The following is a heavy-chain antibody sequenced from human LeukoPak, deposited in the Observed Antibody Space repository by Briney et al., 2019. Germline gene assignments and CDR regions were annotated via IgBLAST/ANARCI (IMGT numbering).Heavy chain of an antibody. J-gene: IGHJ4*02. CDR1: GFTFDDYA. Sequence: GGSLRLSCAASGFTFDDYAMHWVRQAPGKGLEWVSLISWDGGSTYYADSVKGRFTISRDNSKNSLYLQMNSLRAEDTALYYCAKDVVAGYLENAWNFDYWGQGTLVTVSS. CDR3: AKDVVAGYLENAWNFDY. CDR2: ISWDGGST. V-gene: IGHV3-43D*03. D-gene: IGHD6-19*01.